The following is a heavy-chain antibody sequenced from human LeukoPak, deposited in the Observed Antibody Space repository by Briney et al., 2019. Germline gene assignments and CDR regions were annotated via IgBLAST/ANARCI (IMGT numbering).Heavy chain of an antibody. CDR1: GFTFSSYW. CDR3: IGSGGWPGY. CDR2: IASDGST. Sequence: PGGSLRLSCAASGFTFSSYWMHWVRQAPGKWLVWVSRIASDGSTVYADSVKGRFTISRDNAKDTVYLQMNSLRVEDTAVYYCIGSGGWPGYWGQGTLVTVSS. V-gene: IGHV3-74*01. D-gene: IGHD1-26*01. J-gene: IGHJ4*02.